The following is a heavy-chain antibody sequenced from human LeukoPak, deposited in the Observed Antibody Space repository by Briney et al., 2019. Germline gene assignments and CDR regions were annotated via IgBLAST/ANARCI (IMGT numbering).Heavy chain of an antibody. J-gene: IGHJ4*02. CDR1: GYTFTSYY. V-gene: IGHV1-46*03. D-gene: IGHD6-19*01. CDR3: AREVYSGLLGPVAGLYY. Sequence: ASVKVSCKASGYTFTSYYMHWVRQATGQGLEWMGIINPSGGSTSYAQKFQGRVTMTRDTSTITVYMELSSLRSEDTAVYYCAREVYSGLLGPVAGLYYWGQGNLVTVSS. CDR2: INPSGGST.